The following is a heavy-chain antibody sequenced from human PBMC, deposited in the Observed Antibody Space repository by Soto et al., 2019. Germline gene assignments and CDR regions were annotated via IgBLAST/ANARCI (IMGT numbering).Heavy chain of an antibody. CDR1: GGSISSYY. V-gene: IGHV4-4*07. CDR2: IYTSGST. J-gene: IGHJ6*02. Sequence: SETLSLTRTVSGGSISSYYWSWIRQPAGKGLEWIGRIYTSGSTNYNPSLKSRVTMSVDTSKNQFSLKLSSVTAADTAVYYCARDPLVPAAPGGPSYYYGMDVWGQGTTVTVSS. CDR3: ARDPLVPAAPGGPSYYYGMDV. D-gene: IGHD2-2*01.